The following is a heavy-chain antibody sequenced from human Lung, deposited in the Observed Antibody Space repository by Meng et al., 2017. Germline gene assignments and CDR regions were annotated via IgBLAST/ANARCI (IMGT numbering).Heavy chain of an antibody. J-gene: IGHJ4*02. V-gene: IGHV4-34*01. D-gene: IGHD4-11*01. CDR2: INHSGST. Sequence: QWQLQAWGAGLLKPPETLSLTCVVSGGSFSDYDWSWIRQPPGKGLEWIGEINHSGSTNYNPSLESRATISVDTSQNNLSLKLSSVTAADSAVYYCARGPTTMAHDFDYWGQGTLVTVSS. CDR1: GGSFSDYD. CDR3: ARGPTTMAHDFDY.